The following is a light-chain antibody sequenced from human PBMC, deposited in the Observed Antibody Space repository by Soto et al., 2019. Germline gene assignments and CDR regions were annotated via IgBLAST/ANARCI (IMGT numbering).Light chain of an antibody. V-gene: IGLV1-40*01. CDR2: DNT. Sequence: QSVLTRPPSVSGARGQRVTIACTGSRSNIGAGYAVHWYQQLPGTAPKLLIYDNTNRPSGVPDRFSASESGTSASLAITGLQSEDEADYYCQSYDTSLSASVFGGGTKVTVL. CDR1: RSNIGAGYA. J-gene: IGLJ2*01. CDR3: QSYDTSLSASV.